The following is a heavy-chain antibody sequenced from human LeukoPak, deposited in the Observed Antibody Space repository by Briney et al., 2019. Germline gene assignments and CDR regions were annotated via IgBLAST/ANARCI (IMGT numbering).Heavy chain of an antibody. CDR1: LESFTGSY. CDR3: ARIVVVTAWNAFDI. J-gene: IGHJ3*02. Sequence: SKTLSLTRADYLESFTGSYWRSICPPPGKRLAWSGDINHSGSINYNPSLKSRVTISVDTPKNQFSLKLSSVTAADTAVYYCARIVVVTAWNAFDIWGQGTMVTVSS. D-gene: IGHD2-21*02. CDR2: INHSGSI. V-gene: IGHV4-34*01.